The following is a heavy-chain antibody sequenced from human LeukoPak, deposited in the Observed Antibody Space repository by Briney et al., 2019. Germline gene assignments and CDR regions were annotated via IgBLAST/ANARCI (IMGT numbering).Heavy chain of an antibody. D-gene: IGHD2-2*01. J-gene: IGHJ4*02. V-gene: IGHV4-30-4*01. CDR3: ARVPPAAAGFDY. CDR2: IYYSGST. CDR1: GGSISSGDYY. Sequence: PSQTLSLTCTVSGGSISSGDYYWSWIRQPPGKGLEWIGYIYYSGSTYYNPSLKSRVTISVDTSKNQFSPKLSSVTAADTAVYYCARVPPAAAGFDYWGQGTLVTVSS.